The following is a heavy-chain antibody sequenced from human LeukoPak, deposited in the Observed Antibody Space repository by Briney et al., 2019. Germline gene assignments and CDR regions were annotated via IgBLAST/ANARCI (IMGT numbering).Heavy chain of an antibody. Sequence: SETLSLTCTVSGDSISSYYWSWIRQPPGKGLEWIGYIYYSGSTNYNPSLKSRVTISVDTSKNQFSLKLSSVTAADTAVYYCARVFRRYFDYWGQGTLVTVSS. V-gene: IGHV4-59*01. CDR3: ARVFRRYFDY. J-gene: IGHJ4*02. CDR2: IYYSGST. CDR1: GDSISSYY. D-gene: IGHD3-3*01.